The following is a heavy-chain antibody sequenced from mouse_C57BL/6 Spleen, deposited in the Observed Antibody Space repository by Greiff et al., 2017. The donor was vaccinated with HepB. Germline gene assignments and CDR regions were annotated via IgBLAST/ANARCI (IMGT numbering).Heavy chain of an antibody. CDR1: GFTFSDYG. CDR2: ISSGSSTI. Sequence: EVKLVESGGGLVKPGGSLKLSCAASGFTFSDYGMHWVRQAPEKGLEWVAYISSGSSTIYYADKVKGRFTISRDNAKNTLFLQMTSLRSEDTAMYYCARKGFITTVASHEDAMDYWGQGTSVTVSS. CDR3: ARKGFITTVASHEDAMDY. V-gene: IGHV5-17*01. D-gene: IGHD1-1*01. J-gene: IGHJ4*01.